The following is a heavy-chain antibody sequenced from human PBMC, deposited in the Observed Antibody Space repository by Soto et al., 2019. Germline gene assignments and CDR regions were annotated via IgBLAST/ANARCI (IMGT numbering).Heavy chain of an antibody. J-gene: IGHJ6*02. CDR1: GFTFSGSA. D-gene: IGHD3-3*01. CDR2: IRSKANSYAT. Sequence: PGGSLRLSCAASGFTFSGSAMHWVRQASGKGLEWVGRIRSKANSYATAYAASVKGRFTISRDDSKNTAYLQMNSLKTEDTAVYYCTRPPYDFWSGYYYGMDVWGQGTTVTVS. V-gene: IGHV3-73*01. CDR3: TRPPYDFWSGYYYGMDV.